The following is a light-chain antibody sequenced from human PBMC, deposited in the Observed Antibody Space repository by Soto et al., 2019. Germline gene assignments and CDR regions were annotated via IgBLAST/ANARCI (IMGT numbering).Light chain of an antibody. J-gene: IGKJ1*01. V-gene: IGKV3-20*01. CDR1: QSVTSRY. Sequence: EIVLTQSPGTLSLSPGERATLSCRASQSVTSRYLAWYQQKPGQAPRVVIYGASRRATGIPDRFSGSGSGTDFTLTITRLEPEDFAVYYCQQYNNWPPATFGQGTRVEIK. CDR3: QQYNNWPPAT. CDR2: GAS.